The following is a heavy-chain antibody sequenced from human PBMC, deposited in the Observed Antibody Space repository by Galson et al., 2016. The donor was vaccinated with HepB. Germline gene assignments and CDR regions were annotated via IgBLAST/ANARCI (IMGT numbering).Heavy chain of an antibody. J-gene: IGHJ4*02. CDR2: ISGSGGST. Sequence: SLRLSCAASGFTFRSYAMSWVRQGPGKGLECVSAISGSGGSTYYADSVKGRFTISRDNSKNTLFLQMDSLRVEDTAVYYCAKHGDNWGSYFDYWGQETLVTASS. CDR3: AKHGDNWGSYFDY. D-gene: IGHD4-23*01. V-gene: IGHV3-23*01. CDR1: GFTFRSYA.